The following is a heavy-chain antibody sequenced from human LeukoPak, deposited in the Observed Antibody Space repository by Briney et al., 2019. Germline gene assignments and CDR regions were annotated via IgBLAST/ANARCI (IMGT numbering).Heavy chain of an antibody. CDR3: ARSAVGYGVQRPEY. CDR2: ICYSGST. CDR1: GGSISSSNYC. J-gene: IGHJ4*02. D-gene: IGHD4-17*01. V-gene: IGHV4-39*07. Sequence: PSETLFLTCTVSGGSISSSNYCWGWIRQPPGKGLEWIATICYSGSTYYNPSLKSRVTISVDTSRDQFSLRLRSVTAADTAVYYRARSAVGYGVQRPEYWGQGTLVTVSS.